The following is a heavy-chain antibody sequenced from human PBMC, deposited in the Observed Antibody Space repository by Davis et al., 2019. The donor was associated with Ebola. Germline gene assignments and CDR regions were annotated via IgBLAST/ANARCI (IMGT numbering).Heavy chain of an antibody. V-gene: IGHV4-4*09. CDR1: GGPINLYY. J-gene: IGHJ6*02. D-gene: IGHD1-1*01. CDR2: IYSSGST. CDR3: ARGTYTTGRDYYSYYVMDV. Sequence: GSLRLSCTFSGGPINLYYWTWIRQPPGKGLEWIGYIYSSGSTKYHPSLTSRVTVSLDTSRNQFSLRLTSVTSADTATYYCARGTYTTGRDYYSYYVMDVWGQGTTVTVSS.